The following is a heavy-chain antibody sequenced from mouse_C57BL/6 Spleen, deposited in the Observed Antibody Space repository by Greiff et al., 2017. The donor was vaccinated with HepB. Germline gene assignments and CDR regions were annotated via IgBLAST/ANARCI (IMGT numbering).Heavy chain of an antibody. CDR1: GFTFSDYY. Sequence: EVQLVESEGGLVQPGRSMKLSCTASGFTFSDYYMAWVRQVPEKGLEWVANINYDGSSTYYLDSLKSRFIISRDNAKNILYLQMSSLKSEDTATYYCARDGDYGSSYVFDYWGQGTTLTVSS. CDR2: INYDGSST. J-gene: IGHJ2*01. CDR3: ARDGDYGSSYVFDY. D-gene: IGHD1-1*01. V-gene: IGHV5-16*01.